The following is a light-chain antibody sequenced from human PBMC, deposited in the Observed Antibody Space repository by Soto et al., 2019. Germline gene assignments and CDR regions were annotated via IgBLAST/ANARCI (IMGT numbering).Light chain of an antibody. V-gene: IGKV3-11*01. CDR3: QQRNNWPPEIT. Sequence: EIVLTQSPATLWLSPGERDTRSRMGSQSVSSYLAWYQQKPGQAPRLLIYDASNRATGIPARFSGSGSGTDFTLTLSSLEPEDFAVYYCQQRNNWPPEITFGQGTRLDIK. CDR2: DAS. CDR1: QSVSSY. J-gene: IGKJ5*01.